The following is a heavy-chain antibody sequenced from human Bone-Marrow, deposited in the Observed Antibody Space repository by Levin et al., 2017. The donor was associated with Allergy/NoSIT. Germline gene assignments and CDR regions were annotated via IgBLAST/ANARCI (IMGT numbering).Heavy chain of an antibody. D-gene: IGHD2-15*01. J-gene: IGHJ4*02. CDR3: ARDVAGRDSY. Sequence: RSGGSLRLSCAVSGFTFSAYWMHWVRQVPGKGLVWVSRINTDGSTTDYAESVRGRFTISRDNAKNTLYLQMNSLRADDTAVYFCARDVAGRDSYWGRGSLVTVSS. CDR1: GFTFSAYW. V-gene: IGHV3-74*01. CDR2: INTDGSTT.